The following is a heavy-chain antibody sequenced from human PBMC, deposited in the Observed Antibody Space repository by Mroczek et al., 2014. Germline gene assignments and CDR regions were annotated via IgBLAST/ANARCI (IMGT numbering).Heavy chain of an antibody. CDR2: INPSGGST. D-gene: IGHD6-19*01. V-gene: IGHV1-46*03. J-gene: IGHJ4*02. Sequence: QVQLQQSGAEVKKPGASVKVSCKASGYTFTSYYMHWVRQAPGQGLEWMGIINPSGGSTSYAQKFQGRVTMTRDTSTSTVYMELSSLRSEDTAVYYCARVVRVAVAGTTYFDYWGQGTLVTVS. CDR3: ARVVRVAVAGTTYFDY. CDR1: GYTFTSYY.